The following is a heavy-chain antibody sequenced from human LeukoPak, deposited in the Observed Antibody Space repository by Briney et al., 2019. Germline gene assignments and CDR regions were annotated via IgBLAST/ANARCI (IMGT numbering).Heavy chain of an antibody. J-gene: IGHJ6*02. Sequence: GGSLRLSCAASGFTFDDYGMTWVRQAPGKGLEWVSYISSRSSNIYYADSVKGRFTISRDNAKNSLYLQMNSLRDDDTAVYYCARIPGGYYYAMDVWGQGTTVTVSS. CDR3: ARIPGGYYYAMDV. V-gene: IGHV3-48*02. CDR1: GFTFDDYG. D-gene: IGHD3-16*01. CDR2: ISSRSSNI.